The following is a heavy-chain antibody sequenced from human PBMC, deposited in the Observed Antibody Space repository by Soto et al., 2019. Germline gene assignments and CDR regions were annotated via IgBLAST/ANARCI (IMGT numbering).Heavy chain of an antibody. Sequence: GESLKISCAASGFTFSSYAMSWVRQAPGKGLEWVSAISGSGGSTYYADSVKGRFTISRDNSKNTLYLQMNSLRAEDTAVYYCAKDVSLIAVAPAFDYWGQGTLVTVSS. D-gene: IGHD6-19*01. V-gene: IGHV3-23*01. CDR2: ISGSGGST. J-gene: IGHJ4*02. CDR3: AKDVSLIAVAPAFDY. CDR1: GFTFSSYA.